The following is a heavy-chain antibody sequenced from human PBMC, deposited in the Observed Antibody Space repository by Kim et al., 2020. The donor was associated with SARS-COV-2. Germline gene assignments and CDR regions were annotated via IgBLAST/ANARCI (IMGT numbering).Heavy chain of an antibody. CDR2: ISSSGTNI. CDR3: ARKGLYLRDSSSWFRYYYYYMDV. J-gene: IGHJ6*03. V-gene: IGHV3-48*03. Sequence: GGSLRLSCAASGFTFSSYEMNWVRQAPGKGLEWVSYISSSGTNIYYADSVKGRFTISRDNAKNSLYLQMNSLRAEDTAVYYCARKGLYLRDSSSWFRYYYYYMDVWGKGTTVTVSS. D-gene: IGHD6-13*01. CDR1: GFTFSSYE.